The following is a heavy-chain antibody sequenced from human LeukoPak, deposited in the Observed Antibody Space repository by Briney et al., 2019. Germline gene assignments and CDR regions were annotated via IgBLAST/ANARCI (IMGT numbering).Heavy chain of an antibody. D-gene: IGHD7-27*01. Sequence: SETLSLTCTVSGGSISIYYWTWIRQPPGKGLEWIGYVSYSGSTNYNPSLKSRVTISVDTSKNQFSLKLSSVTVADTAVYYCARTRDWGSFDYWGQGTLVTVSA. J-gene: IGHJ4*02. CDR3: ARTRDWGSFDY. CDR1: GGSISIYY. CDR2: VSYSGST. V-gene: IGHV4-59*01.